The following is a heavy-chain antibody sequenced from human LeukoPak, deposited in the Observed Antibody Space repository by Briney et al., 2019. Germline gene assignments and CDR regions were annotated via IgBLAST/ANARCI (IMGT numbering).Heavy chain of an antibody. J-gene: IGHJ4*02. V-gene: IGHV1-46*01. CDR2: INPSGGST. Sequence: ASVKVSCKASGYTFTSYYMHWVRQAPGQGLEWMGIINPSGGSTSYAQKFQGRVTMTRNTSTRTAYMELSSLRSEDKAVYYCARVYGDIDYWGQGTLVTVSS. D-gene: IGHD2-21*01. CDR3: ARVYGDIDY. CDR1: GYTFTSYY.